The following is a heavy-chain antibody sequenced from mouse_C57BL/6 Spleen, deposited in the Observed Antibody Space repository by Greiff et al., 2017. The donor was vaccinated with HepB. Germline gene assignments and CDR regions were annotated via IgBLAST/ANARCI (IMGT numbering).Heavy chain of an antibody. CDR1: GYTFTDYN. D-gene: IGHD2-3*01. J-gene: IGHJ1*03. CDR2: INPNNGGT. Sequence: EVQVVESGPELVKPGASVKIPCKASGYTFTDYNMDWVKQSHGKSLEWIGDINPNNGGTIYNQKFKGKATLTVDKSSSTAYMELRSLTSEDTAVYYCARSEDDGYPWYFDVWGTGTTVTVSS. CDR3: ARSEDDGYPWYFDV. V-gene: IGHV1-18*01.